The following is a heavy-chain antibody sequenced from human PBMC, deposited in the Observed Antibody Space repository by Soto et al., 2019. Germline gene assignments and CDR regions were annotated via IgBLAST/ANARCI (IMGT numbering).Heavy chain of an antibody. Sequence: PGGSLRLSCAASGFTFDDYVMHWVRQAPGKGLEWVSGISWNGNTRDYADSVKGRFTISRDNAKNSLYLQMNSLRDEDTALYYCEMGFSSSTSYIDPWGLETLVPVS. CDR1: GFTFDDYV. V-gene: IGHV3-9*01. CDR2: ISWNGNTR. J-gene: IGHJ5*02. CDR3: EMGFSSSTSYIDP. D-gene: IGHD2-2*01.